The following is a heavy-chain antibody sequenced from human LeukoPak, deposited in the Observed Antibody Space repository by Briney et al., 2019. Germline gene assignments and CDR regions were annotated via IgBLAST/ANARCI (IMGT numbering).Heavy chain of an antibody. Sequence: SETLSLTCTVSGGSISSSSYYWGWIRQPPGKGLEWIGSIYYSGSTYYNPSLKSRVTISVDTSKNQFSLKLSSVTAADTAVYYCARELAGLTGWGQGTLVTVSS. CDR2: IYYSGST. CDR3: ARELAGLTG. V-gene: IGHV4-39*07. D-gene: IGHD3-9*01. J-gene: IGHJ4*02. CDR1: GGSISSSSYY.